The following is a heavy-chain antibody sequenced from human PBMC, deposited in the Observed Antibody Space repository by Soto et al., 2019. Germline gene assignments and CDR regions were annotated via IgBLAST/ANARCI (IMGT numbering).Heavy chain of an antibody. CDR3: ARDYTVTTPQGGDYYYGMDV. J-gene: IGHJ6*02. CDR1: GYTFTSYY. V-gene: IGHV1-46*01. CDR2: INPSGGST. D-gene: IGHD4-17*01. Sequence: ASVKVSCKASGYTFTSYYMHWVRQAPGQGLEWMGIINPSGGSTSYAQKFQGRVTMTRDTSTSTVYMELSSLRSEDTAVYYCARDYTVTTPQGGDYYYGMDVWGQGTTVTVS.